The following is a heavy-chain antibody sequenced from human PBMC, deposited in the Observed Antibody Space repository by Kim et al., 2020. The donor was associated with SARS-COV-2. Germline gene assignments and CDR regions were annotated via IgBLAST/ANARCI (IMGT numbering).Heavy chain of an antibody. D-gene: IGHD3-22*01. Sequence: SETLSLTCTVSGGSIGGSYWSWIRQPAGKGLEWIGRIYASGSTNYNPSLKSRVTMSVDTSKRQVSLKLSSVTAADTAVYFCARAPYYYDNSSGSYYEVFAYWGQGTLVTVSS. CDR3: ARAPYYYDNSSGSYYEVFAY. V-gene: IGHV4-4*07. J-gene: IGHJ4*02. CDR1: GGSIGGSY. CDR2: IYASGST.